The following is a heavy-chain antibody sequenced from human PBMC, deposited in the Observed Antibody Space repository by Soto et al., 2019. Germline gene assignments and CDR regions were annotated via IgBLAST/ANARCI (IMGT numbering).Heavy chain of an antibody. CDR1: GFTFRSYA. J-gene: IGHJ3*02. CDR2: TGGGGVST. CDR3: AKIVGGGSHHDAFDS. D-gene: IGHD2-15*01. V-gene: IGHV3-23*01. Sequence: EVQLLESGGGLVEPGGSLRLSCAASGFTFRSYAMTWVRQAPGKGLEWVSYTGGGGVSTYYADSVKGRFTSSRDDSKNTRYLQMNSLRAEDTALYYCAKIVGGGSHHDAFDSWGQGTMVTVSS.